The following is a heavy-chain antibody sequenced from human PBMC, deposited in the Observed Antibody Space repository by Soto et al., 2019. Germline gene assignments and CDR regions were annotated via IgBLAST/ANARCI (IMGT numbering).Heavy chain of an antibody. D-gene: IGHD3-3*01. CDR3: ARRPLHYDFWSGYSGYFDY. CDR2: ISDYNGNT. Sequence: ASAKVSCKASGYPFTSYGISWVRQAPGQGLEWMGWISDYNGNTNYAQKLKGRVTMTTGTSPSTAYMELRSLRSDDTAVYHWARRPLHYDFWSGYSGYFDYWGQGTVVTVSS. CDR1: GYPFTSYG. V-gene: IGHV1-18*04. J-gene: IGHJ4*02.